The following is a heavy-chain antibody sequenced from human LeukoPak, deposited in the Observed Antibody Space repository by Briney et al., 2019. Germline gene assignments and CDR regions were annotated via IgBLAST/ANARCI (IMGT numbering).Heavy chain of an antibody. CDR2: ISYDGSNK. J-gene: IGHJ4*02. CDR3: ARATRVAPNTYYFDY. D-gene: IGHD2-2*01. CDR1: GFTFSSYA. V-gene: IGHV3-30-3*01. Sequence: PGGSLRLSCAASGFTFSSYAMHWVRQAPGKGLEWVAVISYDGSNKYYADSVKGRFTISRDNSKNTLYLQMNSLRAEDTAVYYCARATRVAPNTYYFDYWGQGTLVTVSS.